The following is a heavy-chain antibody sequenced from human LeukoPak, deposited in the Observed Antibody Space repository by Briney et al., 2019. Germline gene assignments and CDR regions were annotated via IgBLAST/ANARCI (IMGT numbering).Heavy chain of an antibody. CDR3: AKGGHASFYDR. CDR1: GLIFGNYA. J-gene: IGHJ5*02. Sequence: TGGSLRLSCAASGLIFGNYAMTWVRQAPGKGLEWVSTVSGNGDTTFYADSAKGRFTISRDNSRNTHYLQINSLRGEDTAVYYCAKGGHASFYDRWGQGTLVTVSS. V-gene: IGHV3-23*01. CDR2: VSGNGDTT. D-gene: IGHD2/OR15-2a*01.